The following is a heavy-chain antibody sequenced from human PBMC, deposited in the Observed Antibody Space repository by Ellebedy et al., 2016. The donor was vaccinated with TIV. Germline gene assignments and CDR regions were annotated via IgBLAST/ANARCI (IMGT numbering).Heavy chain of an antibody. V-gene: IGHV3-23*01. Sequence: GESLKISXAASGFTFSRYAMSWVRQAPGKGLEWVSIISESGSSTSYADSVKGRFTMSRDNSKNTLYLQMNSLRAEDTAVYYCAKDLQPSYWGQGTLVTVSS. D-gene: IGHD3-10*01. J-gene: IGHJ4*02. CDR3: AKDLQPSY. CDR2: ISESGSST. CDR1: GFTFSRYA.